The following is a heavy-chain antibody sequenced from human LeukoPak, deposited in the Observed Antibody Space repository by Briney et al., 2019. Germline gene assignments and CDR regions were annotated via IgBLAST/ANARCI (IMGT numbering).Heavy chain of an antibody. V-gene: IGHV4-59*08. Sequence: SETLSLTCTVSGGSISSYYWSWIRQPPGKGLEWIAYIYYGGSTNYNPSLKSRVTISADASKNQFSLNLSSVTAADTAVYYCARHLNTDMVKAHFDYWGQANLVTVSS. CDR1: GGSISSYY. J-gene: IGHJ4*02. D-gene: IGHD5-18*01. CDR2: IYYGGST. CDR3: ARHLNTDMVKAHFDY.